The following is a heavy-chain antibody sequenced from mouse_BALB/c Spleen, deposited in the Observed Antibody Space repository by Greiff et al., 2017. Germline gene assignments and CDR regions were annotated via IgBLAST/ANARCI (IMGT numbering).Heavy chain of an antibody. CDR1: GFTFSSYG. Sequence: EVQLVESGGGLVQPGGSLKLSCAASGFTFSSYGMSWVRQTPDKRLELVATINSNGGSTYYPDSVKGRFTISRDNAKNTLYLQMSSLKSEDTAMYYCARDYAHYFDYWGQGTTRTVSS. CDR3: ARDYAHYFDY. J-gene: IGHJ2*01. CDR2: INSNGGST. D-gene: IGHD6-5*01. V-gene: IGHV5-6-3*01.